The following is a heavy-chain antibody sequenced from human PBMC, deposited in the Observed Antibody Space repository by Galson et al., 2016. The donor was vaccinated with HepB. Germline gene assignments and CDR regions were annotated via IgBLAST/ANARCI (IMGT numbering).Heavy chain of an antibody. CDR3: ARDRPRTDVVTDY. J-gene: IGHJ4*02. CDR1: GLTFSSYV. CDR2: VWYDGTNK. Sequence: SLRLSCAASGLTFSSYVIHWVRQAPGNGLEWVAVVWYDGTNKYYAESVRGRFTISRDNSKNTVYLQMNSLRAEDTAVYYCARDRPRTDVVTDYWGQGTLVTVSS. D-gene: IGHD3-22*01. V-gene: IGHV3-33*01.